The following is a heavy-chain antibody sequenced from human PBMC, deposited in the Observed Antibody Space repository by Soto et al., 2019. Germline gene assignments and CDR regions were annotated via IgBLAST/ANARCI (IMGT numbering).Heavy chain of an antibody. CDR1: GGSFSGYY. V-gene: IGHV4-34*01. CDR2: INHSGST. Sequence: TSETLSLTCAVYGGSFSGYYWSWIRQPPGKGLEWIGEINHSGSTNYNPSLKSRVTISVDTSKNQFSLKLSSVTAADTAVYYCARYCSSTSCLGGFDYWGQGTLVTVS. CDR3: ARYCSSTSCLGGFDY. J-gene: IGHJ4*02. D-gene: IGHD2-2*01.